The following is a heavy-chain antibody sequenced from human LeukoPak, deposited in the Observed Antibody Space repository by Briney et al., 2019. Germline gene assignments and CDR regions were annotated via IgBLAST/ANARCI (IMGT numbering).Heavy chain of an antibody. J-gene: IGHJ4*02. CDR2: ISGSGGST. CDR3: AKDHPLYDYDSSPTSQYYFDY. D-gene: IGHD3-22*01. V-gene: IGHV3-23*01. Sequence: PGGSLRLSCAASGFTFSSYAMSWVRQAPGKGLEWVSAISGSGGSTYYADSVKGRFTISRDNSKNTLYLQMNSLRAEDTAVYYCAKDHPLYDYDSSPTSQYYFDYWGQGTLVTVSS. CDR1: GFTFSSYA.